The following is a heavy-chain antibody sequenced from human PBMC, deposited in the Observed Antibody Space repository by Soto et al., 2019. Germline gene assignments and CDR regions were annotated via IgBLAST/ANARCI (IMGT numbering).Heavy chain of an antibody. V-gene: IGHV1-58*01. CDR3: AAGATTYCSSTSCPDSFDY. J-gene: IGHJ4*02. D-gene: IGHD2-2*01. CDR1: GFTFTSSA. CDR2: IVVGSGNT. Sequence: SVKVSCKASGFTFTSSAVRWVRRARGQRPDWIGWIVVGSGNTNYARKFQERVTITRDMSTSTAYMELSRLRSEDTAVYYCAAGATTYCSSTSCPDSFDYWGQGTLVTVSS.